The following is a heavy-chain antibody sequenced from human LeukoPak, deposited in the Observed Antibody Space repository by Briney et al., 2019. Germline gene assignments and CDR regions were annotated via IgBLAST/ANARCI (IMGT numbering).Heavy chain of an antibody. CDR2: IRNKANSYTT. J-gene: IGHJ4*02. CDR1: GFTFSDHY. V-gene: IGHV3-72*01. D-gene: IGHD6-13*01. CDR3: TRNTYTNSRYYFDS. Sequence: GGSLRLSCAASGFTFSDHYMDWVRPAPGQWLEWVGRIRNKANSYTTEYAASVKGRFTISRDESMNSLYLQMNSLKTEDTAVYYCTRNTYTNSRYYFDSWGQGTLVTVSS.